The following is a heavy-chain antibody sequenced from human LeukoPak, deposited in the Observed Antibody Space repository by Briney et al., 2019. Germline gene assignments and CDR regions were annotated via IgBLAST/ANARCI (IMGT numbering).Heavy chain of an antibody. CDR2: IIPIFGTA. D-gene: IGHD1-1*01. CDR1: GGTFSSYA. Sequence: ASVTVSFKASGGTFSSYAISWVRQAPGQGLEWMGGIIPIFGTANYAQKFQGRVTITTDESTSTAYMELSSLRSEDTAVYYCARGLVPATTSKYYYYYYMDVWGKGTTVTVSS. V-gene: IGHV1-69*05. J-gene: IGHJ6*03. CDR3: ARGLVPATTSKYYYYYYMDV.